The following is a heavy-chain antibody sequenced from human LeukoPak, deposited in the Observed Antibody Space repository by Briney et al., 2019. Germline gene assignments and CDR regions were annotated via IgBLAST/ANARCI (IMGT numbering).Heavy chain of an antibody. CDR2: IYYTGRT. Sequence: SETLSLTCIVSGGPISVDYWNWIRQAPGKGLEWIGYIYYTGRTKYNPSLASRLTISINTSKSRFSLRLTSVTAADTAVYYCARVNDGYCSSTSCSDAFDIWGKGTTVTVSS. J-gene: IGHJ3*02. V-gene: IGHV4-59*01. CDR1: GGPISVDY. D-gene: IGHD2-2*01. CDR3: ARVNDGYCSSTSCSDAFDI.